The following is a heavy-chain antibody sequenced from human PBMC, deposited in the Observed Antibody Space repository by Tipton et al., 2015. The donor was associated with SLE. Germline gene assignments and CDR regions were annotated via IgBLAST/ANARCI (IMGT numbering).Heavy chain of an antibody. CDR2: THYSGST. J-gene: IGHJ6*03. V-gene: IGHV4-39*07. CDR1: GGSISSSRYY. CDR3: ARVPFYYYYYMDV. Sequence: GLVKPSETLSLTCSVSGGSISSSRYYWGWIRQPPGKGLEWIGSTHYSGSTYYNASLKTRVTISVDTSKNQFSLKLSSVTAADTAVYYCARVPFYYYYYMDVWGKGTTVTVSS.